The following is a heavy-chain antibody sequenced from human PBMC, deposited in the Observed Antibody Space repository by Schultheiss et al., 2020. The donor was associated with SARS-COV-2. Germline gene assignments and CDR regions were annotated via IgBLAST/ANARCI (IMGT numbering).Heavy chain of an antibody. CDR3: ARTMTGPPFDY. J-gene: IGHJ4*02. Sequence: GGSLRLSCAASGFTFSSYEMNWVRQAPGKGLEWVSYISSSGSTIYYPDSVKGRFTISRDNAKNSLYLQMNSLRAEDTAVYYCARTMTGPPFDYWGQGTLVTVSS. V-gene: IGHV3-48*03. CDR2: ISSSGSTI. CDR1: GFTFSSYE. D-gene: IGHD3-9*01.